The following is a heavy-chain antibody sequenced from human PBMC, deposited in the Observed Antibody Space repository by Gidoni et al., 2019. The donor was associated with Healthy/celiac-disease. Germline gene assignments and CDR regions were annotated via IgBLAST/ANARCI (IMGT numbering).Heavy chain of an antibody. CDR1: GGTFSSYA. Sequence: QVQLVQSGAEVKKPGSSVTVACKASGGTFSSYAIRWVRQAPGQGLEWMGGIIPIFGTANYAQQFQGRVTITADKSTSTAYMELSSLRSEDTAVYYCARDKGYSGSYYGGFDYWGQGTLVTVSS. J-gene: IGHJ4*02. D-gene: IGHD1-26*01. CDR2: IIPIFGTA. V-gene: IGHV1-69*06. CDR3: ARDKGYSGSYYGGFDY.